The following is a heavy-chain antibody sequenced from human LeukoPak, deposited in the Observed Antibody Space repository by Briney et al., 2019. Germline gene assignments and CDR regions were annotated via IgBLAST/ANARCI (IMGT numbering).Heavy chain of an antibody. CDR3: ARDLRYSYGQLLH. J-gene: IGHJ4*02. Sequence: GGSLRLSCAAAGFTFSNYAMHWVRQAPGKGLEYVSAISSNGGSTYYANSVKGRFTISRDNSKNTLYLQGGSLRAEDMAVYYCARDLRYSYGQLLHWGQGTLVTVSS. CDR2: ISSNGGST. CDR1: GFTFSNYA. V-gene: IGHV3-64*01. D-gene: IGHD5-18*01.